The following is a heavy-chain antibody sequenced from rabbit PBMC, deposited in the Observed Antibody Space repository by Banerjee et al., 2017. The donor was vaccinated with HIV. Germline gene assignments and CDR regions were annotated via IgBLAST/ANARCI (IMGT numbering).Heavy chain of an antibody. Sequence: QEQLVESGGGLVKPGASLTLTCTASGFSFSSGYDMSWVRQAPGKGLEWIAYIYTGSSGNTYYATWAKGRFTISKTSSTTVTLHMTSLTAADTATYFCAREDYDYDYADLWGPGTLVTVS. CDR2: IYTGSSGNT. CDR3: AREDYDYDYADL. D-gene: IGHD6-1*01. CDR1: GFSFSSGYD. V-gene: IGHV1S45*01. J-gene: IGHJ4*01.